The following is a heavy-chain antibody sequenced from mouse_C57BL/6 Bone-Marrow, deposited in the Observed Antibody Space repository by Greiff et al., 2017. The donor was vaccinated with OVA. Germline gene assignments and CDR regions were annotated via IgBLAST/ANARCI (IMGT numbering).Heavy chain of an antibody. CDR2: INPSNGGT. Sequence: VKQSCKASGYTFTSYWMHWVKQRPGQGLEWIGNINPSNGGTNYNEKFKSKATLTVDKSSSTAYMQLSSLTSEDSAVYYCARRRDGTAQAWHFDYWGQGTTLTVSS. CDR1: GYTFTSYW. D-gene: IGHD3-2*02. CDR3: ARRRDGTAQAWHFDY. V-gene: IGHV1-53*01. J-gene: IGHJ2*01.